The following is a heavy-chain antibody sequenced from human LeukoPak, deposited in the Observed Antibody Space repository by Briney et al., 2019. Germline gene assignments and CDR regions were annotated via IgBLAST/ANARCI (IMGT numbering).Heavy chain of an antibody. V-gene: IGHV3-74*01. D-gene: IGHD1-14*01. CDR1: GFTFGNSW. Sequence: GGSLRLPCAASGFTFGNSWMHWVRQAPGKGLVWVSLINADGSTTTYADSVKGRFTISRDNARNTVSLQMNSLTIEDTAVYYCVVVVEPPDSDGFDVWGQGTMITVSS. J-gene: IGHJ3*01. CDR2: INADGSTT. CDR3: VVVVEPPDSDGFDV.